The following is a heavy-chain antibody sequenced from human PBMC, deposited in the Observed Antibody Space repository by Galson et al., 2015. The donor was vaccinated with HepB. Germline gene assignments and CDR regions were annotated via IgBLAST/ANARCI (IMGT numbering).Heavy chain of an antibody. Sequence: SLRLSCAASGFTFSSYSMNWVRQAPGKGLEWVSYISSSSSTIYYADSVKGRFTISRDNAKNSLYLQMNSLRAEDTAVYYCARGGDSSGYYQGWFDPWGQGTLVTVSS. CDR3: ARGGDSSGYYQGWFDP. D-gene: IGHD3-22*01. J-gene: IGHJ5*02. V-gene: IGHV3-48*04. CDR1: GFTFSSYS. CDR2: ISSSSSTI.